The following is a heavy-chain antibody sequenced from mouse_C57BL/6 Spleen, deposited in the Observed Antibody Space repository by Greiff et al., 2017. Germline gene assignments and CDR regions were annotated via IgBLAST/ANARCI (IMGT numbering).Heavy chain of an antibody. Sequence: QVQLQQSGPELVKPGASVKISCKASGYAFSSSWMNWVKQRPGKGLEWIGRIYPGDGDTNYNGKFKGKTTLTAAKSSTTAYLQLSSLTSEDSAVYFCARSDESYGYDGTSRFAYWGQGTLVTGSA. J-gene: IGHJ3*01. CDR2: IYPGDGDT. CDR1: GYAFSSSW. D-gene: IGHD2-2*01. CDR3: ARSDESYGYDGTSRFAY. V-gene: IGHV1-82*01.